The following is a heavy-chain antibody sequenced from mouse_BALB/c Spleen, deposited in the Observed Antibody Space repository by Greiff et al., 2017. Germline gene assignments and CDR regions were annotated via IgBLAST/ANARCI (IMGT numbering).Heavy chain of an antibody. CDR2: INPDSSTI. CDR1: GFDFSRYW. J-gene: IGHJ1*01. V-gene: IGHV4-1*02. D-gene: IGHD2-2*01. Sequence: EVQLQESGGGLVQPGGSLKLSCAASGFDFSRYWMSWVRQAPGKGLEWIGEINPDSSTINYTPSLKDKFIISRDNAKNTLYLQMSKVRSEDTALYYCASHGYPIYWYFDVWGAGTTVTVSS. CDR3: ASHGYPIYWYFDV.